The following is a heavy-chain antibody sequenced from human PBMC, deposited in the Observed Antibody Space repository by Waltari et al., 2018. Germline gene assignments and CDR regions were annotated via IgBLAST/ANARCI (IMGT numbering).Heavy chain of an antibody. CDR3: ARKAPGSTDAFDI. CDR2: IYYSGNT. D-gene: IGHD2-15*01. V-gene: IGHV4-59*11. J-gene: IGHJ3*02. Sequence: QVQLQESGPGLVKPSETLSLTCTVSGGSISSHYWSWIRQPPGKGLEWIGYIYYSGNTNYNPSLTSRVPISVDTSKTQFSLKLSSVTAADTAVYYCARKAPGSTDAFDIWGQGTMVTVSS. CDR1: GGSISSHY.